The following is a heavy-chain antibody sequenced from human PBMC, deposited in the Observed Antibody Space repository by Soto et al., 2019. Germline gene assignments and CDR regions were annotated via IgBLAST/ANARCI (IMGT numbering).Heavy chain of an antibody. D-gene: IGHD1-26*01. CDR2: ISSSSSYI. J-gene: IGHJ6*01. CDR1: GFTFSSYS. CDR3: ARDSGVGGSYVLRAYYYGMDV. V-gene: IGHV3-21*01. Sequence: GGSLRLSCAASGFTFSSYSMNWVRQPPGKGLEWVSSISSSSSYIYYADSVRGRFTISRDNAKNSLYLQMNSLRAEDTAVYYCARDSGVGGSYVLRAYYYGMDVWGQGTRVTVAS.